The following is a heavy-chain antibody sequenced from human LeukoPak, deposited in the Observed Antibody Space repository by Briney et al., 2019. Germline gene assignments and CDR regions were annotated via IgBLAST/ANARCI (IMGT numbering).Heavy chain of an antibody. Sequence: PSETLSLTCAVYGGSFSGYYWSWIRQPPGKGLEWIGEINHSGSTNYNLSLKSRVTISVDTSKNQFSLKLSSVTAADTAVYYCASAHGYSSSWYVVWGQGTLVTVSS. CDR3: ASAHGYSSSWYVV. CDR1: GGSFSGYY. V-gene: IGHV4-34*01. CDR2: INHSGST. D-gene: IGHD6-13*01. J-gene: IGHJ4*02.